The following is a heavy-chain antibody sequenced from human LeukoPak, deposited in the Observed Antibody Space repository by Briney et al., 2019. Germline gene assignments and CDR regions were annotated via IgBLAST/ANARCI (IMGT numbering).Heavy chain of an antibody. J-gene: IGHJ4*02. CDR3: ARGGESDILTGYADY. V-gene: IGHV3-48*03. CDR2: ISSGGTTI. Sequence: GGSLRLSCAASGFTFRSYDMNWVRQAPGKGLEWISYISSGGTTIYYADSVKGRFTFSRDNAKNSLYLQMNSLRAEDTAVYYCARGGESDILTGYADYWGQGTLVTVSS. CDR1: GFTFRSYD. D-gene: IGHD3-9*01.